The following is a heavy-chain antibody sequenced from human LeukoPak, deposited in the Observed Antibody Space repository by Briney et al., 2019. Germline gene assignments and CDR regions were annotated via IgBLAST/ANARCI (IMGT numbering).Heavy chain of an antibody. Sequence: SSVKVSCQASGDTFKKYSISWVRQAPGQGLEWMGRIIPMFSTANYAQKFQGRVTITTDESTSTNYMQLSGLGSEDTAVYYCASERPPNAYSGSQYYMDVWGKGTTVTVS. V-gene: IGHV1-69*05. CDR3: ASERPPNAYSGSQYYMDV. D-gene: IGHD1-26*01. CDR2: IIPMFSTA. J-gene: IGHJ6*03. CDR1: GDTFKKYS.